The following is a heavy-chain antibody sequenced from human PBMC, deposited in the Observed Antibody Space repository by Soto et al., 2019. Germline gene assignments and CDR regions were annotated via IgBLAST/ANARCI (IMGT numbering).Heavy chain of an antibody. J-gene: IGHJ5*02. CDR2: INHSGST. D-gene: IGHD6-6*01. CDR3: ASLRIADRLSDWFDP. Sequence: SETLSLTCAVYGGSFSGYYWSWIRQPPGKGLEWIGEINHSGSTNYNPSLKSRVTISVDTSKNQFSLKLSSVTAADTAVYYCASLRIADRLSDWFDPCGQXTLVTVSS. CDR1: GGSFSGYY. V-gene: IGHV4-34*01.